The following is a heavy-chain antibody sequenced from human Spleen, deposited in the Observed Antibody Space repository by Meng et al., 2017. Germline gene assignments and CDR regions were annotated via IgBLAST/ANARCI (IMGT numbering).Heavy chain of an antibody. CDR2: IWYNGNNE. Sequence: GESLKISCVASGFTFSNYGMHWVRQAPGKGLEWVAVIWYNGNNEKYADSVKGRFTISRDDSKNSLYLQMNNLRAEATAVYYCARATEGYYYDISYVYWGQGTLVTVSS. V-gene: IGHV3-33*01. J-gene: IGHJ4*02. CDR3: ARATEGYYYDISYVY. D-gene: IGHD3-22*01. CDR1: GFTFSNYG.